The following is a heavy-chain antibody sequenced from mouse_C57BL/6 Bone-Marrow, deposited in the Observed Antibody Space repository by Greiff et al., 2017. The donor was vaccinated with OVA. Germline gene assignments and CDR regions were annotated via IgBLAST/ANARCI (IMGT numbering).Heavy chain of an antibody. D-gene: IGHD3-2*02. J-gene: IGHJ4*01. V-gene: IGHV14-3*01. CDR2: IDPANGNT. CDR1: GFNIKNTY. Sequence: EVQRVESVAELVRPGASVKLSCTASGFNIKNTYMHWVKQRPEQGLEWIGRIDPANGNTKYAPKFQGKATITADTSSNTAYLQLSSLTSEDTAIYYCASPETAQARGYAMDYWGQGTSVTVSS. CDR3: ASPETAQARGYAMDY.